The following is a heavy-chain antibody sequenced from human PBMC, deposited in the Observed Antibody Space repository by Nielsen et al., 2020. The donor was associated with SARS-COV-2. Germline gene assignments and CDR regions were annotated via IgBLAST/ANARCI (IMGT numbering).Heavy chain of an antibody. D-gene: IGHD3-10*01. CDR1: GYSFTSYW. J-gene: IGHJ6*02. Sequence: GESLKISCKGSGYSFTSYWIGWVRQMPGKGLEWMGIIYTGDSDTRYSPSFQGQVTISADKSISNAYLQWSSLKASDTAMYYCARHPRITRTLVDGMDVWGQGTTVTVSS. V-gene: IGHV5-51*01. CDR3: ARHPRITRTLVDGMDV. CDR2: IYTGDSDT.